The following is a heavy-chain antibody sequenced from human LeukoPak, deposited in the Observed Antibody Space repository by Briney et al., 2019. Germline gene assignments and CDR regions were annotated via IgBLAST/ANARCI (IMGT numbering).Heavy chain of an antibody. J-gene: IGHJ4*02. V-gene: IGHV4-59*01. Sequence: SETLSLTCTVSGGSISSYYWSWIRQPPGKGLEWIGYIYYSGSTNYNPSLKSRVTISVDTSKNRFSLKLSSVTAADTAVYYCARHYCGGDCHFDYWGQGTLVTVSS. CDR3: ARHYCGGDCHFDY. CDR2: IYYSGST. D-gene: IGHD2-21*02. CDR1: GGSISSYY.